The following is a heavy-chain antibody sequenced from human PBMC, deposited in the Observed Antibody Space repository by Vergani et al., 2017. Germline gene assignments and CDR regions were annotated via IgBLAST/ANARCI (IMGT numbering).Heavy chain of an antibody. V-gene: IGHV4-59*11. CDR3: ATSRRARGYCSSTSCYGINYYYYGMDV. J-gene: IGHJ6*02. Sequence: QVQLQESGPGLVKPSETLSLTCTVSGGSISSHYWSWIRQPPGKGLEWIGYSYYSGSTNSNPSLKSRVTISVDTSKNPFSLKMSSVTAADTAVYYCATSRRARGYCSSTSCYGINYYYYGMDVWGQGTTVTVSS. D-gene: IGHD2-2*01. CDR2: SYYSGST. CDR1: GGSISSHY.